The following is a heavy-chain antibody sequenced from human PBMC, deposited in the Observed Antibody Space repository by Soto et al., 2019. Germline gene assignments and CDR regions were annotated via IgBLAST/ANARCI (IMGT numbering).Heavy chain of an antibody. Sequence: GESLKISCKVSGYSFTSYWIGCVRQMPGKGLEWMGIIYPGDSDTRYSPSFQGQVTISADKSISTAYLQWSSLKASDTAMYYCARLSCSGGSCYRFYYYYGMDVWGQGTTVTSP. D-gene: IGHD2-15*01. CDR2: IYPGDSDT. CDR1: GYSFTSYW. V-gene: IGHV5-51*01. J-gene: IGHJ6*02. CDR3: ARLSCSGGSCYRFYYYYGMDV.